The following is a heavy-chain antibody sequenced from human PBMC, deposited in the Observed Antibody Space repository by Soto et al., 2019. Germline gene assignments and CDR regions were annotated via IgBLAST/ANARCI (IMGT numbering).Heavy chain of an antibody. Sequence: GGSLRLSCAASGFTVSSNYMSWVRQAPGKGLEWVSVIYSGGSTYYADSVKGRFTISRDNSKNTLYLQMNSLRAEDTAVYYCARAAVSPPGYRDGYRIGYFDYWGQGTLVTVSS. V-gene: IGHV3-53*01. CDR3: ARAAVSPPGYRDGYRIGYFDY. CDR1: GFTVSSNY. CDR2: IYSGGST. J-gene: IGHJ4*02. D-gene: IGHD5-12*01.